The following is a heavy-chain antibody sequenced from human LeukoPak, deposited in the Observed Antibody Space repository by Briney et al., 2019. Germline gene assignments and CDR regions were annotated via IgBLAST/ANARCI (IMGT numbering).Heavy chain of an antibody. CDR3: ARETWLGYGVNAFDI. Sequence: PETLSLTCTASGGSISSYYWSWIRQPPGKGLEWIGYIYYSGSTNYNPPLKSRVTISVDTSKNQFSLKLSSVTAADTAVYYCARETWLGYGVNAFDIWGQGTMVTVSS. D-gene: IGHD5-12*01. J-gene: IGHJ3*02. CDR1: GGSISSYY. V-gene: IGHV4-59*12. CDR2: IYYSGST.